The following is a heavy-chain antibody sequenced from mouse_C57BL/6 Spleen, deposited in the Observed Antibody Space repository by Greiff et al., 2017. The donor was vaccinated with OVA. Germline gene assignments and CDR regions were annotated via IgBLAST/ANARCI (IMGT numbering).Heavy chain of an antibody. D-gene: IGHD2-1*01. CDR1: GFEFSGYW. CDR2: IYPGDGDT. V-gene: IGHV1-80*01. CDR3: ATIYCANKAYAMDY. Sequence: VQLQQSGAELVKPGASVKISCKASGFEFSGYWMNWVKQRPGKGLEWIGQIYPGDGDTKYNAKFKGKATLTADKSSTTAYMQLSSLTSENSAVDVCATIYCANKAYAMDYWGQGTSVTVSS. J-gene: IGHJ4*01.